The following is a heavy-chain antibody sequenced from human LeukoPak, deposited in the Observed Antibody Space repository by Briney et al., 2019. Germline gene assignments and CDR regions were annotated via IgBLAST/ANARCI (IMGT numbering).Heavy chain of an antibody. D-gene: IGHD6-13*01. J-gene: IGHJ4*02. V-gene: IGHV3-30-3*02. CDR2: ISYDGSNK. CDR1: GFTFSSYA. Sequence: GGSLRLSCAASGFTFSSYAMHWVRQAPGKGLEWVAVISYDGSNKYYADSVKGRFTISRDNSKNSLYLQMNSLRAEDTAVYYCAKNDIAAAGTEYYFDYWGQGTLVTVSS. CDR3: AKNDIAAAGTEYYFDY.